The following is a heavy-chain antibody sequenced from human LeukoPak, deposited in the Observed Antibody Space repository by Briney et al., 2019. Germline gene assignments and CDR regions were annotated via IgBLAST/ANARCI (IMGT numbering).Heavy chain of an antibody. V-gene: IGHV2-5*02. Sequence: ESGPTLVKPTQTLTLTCSFSGFSLSVSGVGVGWIRQPPGKALEWLGIIYWDDDKRFSPSLRSRLTISKDTSKNLVVLTMTNMDPVDTATYYCTHTEVARHAFDIWGQGTMVTVSS. CDR1: GFSLSVSGVG. D-gene: IGHD5-12*01. CDR3: THTEVARHAFDI. J-gene: IGHJ3*02. CDR2: IYWDDDK.